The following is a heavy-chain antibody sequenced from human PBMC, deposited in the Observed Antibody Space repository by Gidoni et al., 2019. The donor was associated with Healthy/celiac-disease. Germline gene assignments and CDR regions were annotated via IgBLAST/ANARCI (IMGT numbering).Heavy chain of an antibody. J-gene: IGHJ4*02. CDR1: GGSLSSGSYY. CDR2: IYTSGSN. Sequence: QVQLQESGPGLVKPSQTLSLTCTVSGGSLSSGSYYRSWIRQPAGKGLEWIGRIYTSGSNNYNPSLKSRVTISVDTSKNQFSLKLSSVTAADTAVYYCARGWGYYDSSGPFDYWGQGTLVTVSS. V-gene: IGHV4-61*02. CDR3: ARGWGYYDSSGPFDY. D-gene: IGHD3-22*01.